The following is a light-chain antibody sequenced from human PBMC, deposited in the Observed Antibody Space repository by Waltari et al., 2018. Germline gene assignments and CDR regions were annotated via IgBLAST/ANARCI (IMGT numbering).Light chain of an antibody. J-gene: IGKJ2*01. CDR2: GAS. V-gene: IGKV3-20*01. CDR1: QSVSSTY. Sequence: EIVLTQSPGTLSLSPGERATLSCRAIQSVSSTYLAWYQQKAGQAPRLLIYGASSRATGIPDRFSGSGSGTDFTLTINRLEPDDFAVYYCQLYGSSPLFTFGQGTKLEI. CDR3: QLYGSSPLFT.